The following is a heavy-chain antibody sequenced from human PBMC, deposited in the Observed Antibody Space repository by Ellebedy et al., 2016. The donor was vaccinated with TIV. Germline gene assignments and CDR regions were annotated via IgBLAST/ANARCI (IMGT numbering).Heavy chain of an antibody. CDR3: ARRYFDL. J-gene: IGHJ2*01. CDR1: GFTFSSYC. V-gene: IGHV3-7*01. CDR2: IKQDGSEK. Sequence: GESLKIPXAASGFTFSSYCMQWVRQAPGKGLEWVANIKQDGSEKHYVDSVRGRFTISRDNAKNSLYLQMNSLRAEDTAVYYCARRYFDLWGRGTLVTVSS.